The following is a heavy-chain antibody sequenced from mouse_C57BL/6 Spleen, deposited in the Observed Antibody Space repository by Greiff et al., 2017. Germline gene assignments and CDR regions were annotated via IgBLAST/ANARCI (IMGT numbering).Heavy chain of an antibody. CDR2: IDPANGST. D-gene: IGHD1-1*01. CDR3: TGGECYVYFDV. CDR1: GYKFTNYD. J-gene: IGHJ1*03. Sequence: VQLQQSVAELVRPGASVKLSCTASGYKFTNYDMHWVKQRPVQGLEWIGRIDPANGSTNYAPKFQGKATITADTSSNTAYLQLRSLASEDSSFCYRTGGECYVYFDVWGTGTTVTVSS. V-gene: IGHV14-3*01.